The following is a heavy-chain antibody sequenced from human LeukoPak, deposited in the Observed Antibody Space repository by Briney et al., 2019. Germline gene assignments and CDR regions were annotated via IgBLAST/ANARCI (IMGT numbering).Heavy chain of an antibody. J-gene: IGHJ6*03. Sequence: PGGSLRLSCAASGFTFSSYGMHWVRQAPGKGLEWVAFIRYDGSNKYYADSVKGRFTISRDNSKNTLYLQMNSLRAEDTAVYYCAKDPSEWELLPHYYYYYMDVWGKGTTVTVSS. CDR3: AKDPSEWELLPHYYYYYMDV. CDR2: IRYDGSNK. D-gene: IGHD1-26*01. CDR1: GFTFSSYG. V-gene: IGHV3-30*02.